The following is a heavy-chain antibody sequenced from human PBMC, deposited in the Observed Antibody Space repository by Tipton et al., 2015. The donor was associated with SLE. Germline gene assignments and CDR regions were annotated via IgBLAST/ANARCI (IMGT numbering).Heavy chain of an antibody. J-gene: IGHJ3*01. CDR1: GGSITSYY. V-gene: IGHV4-59*08. CDR3: ARSLETFDV. CDR2: IYHSGST. Sequence: TLSLTCTVAGGSITSYYWSWIRQPPGKGLEWIGYIYHSGSTNYNPSLKSRVTISVDTSKNQFFLKLSSVTAADTAVYYCARSLETFDVWGQGTMVTVSS. D-gene: IGHD3-3*01.